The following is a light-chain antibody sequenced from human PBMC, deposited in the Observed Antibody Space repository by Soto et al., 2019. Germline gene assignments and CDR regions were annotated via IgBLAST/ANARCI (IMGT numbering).Light chain of an antibody. J-gene: IGKJ1*01. CDR2: GAS. CDR3: QQYDNWPWT. Sequence: EIVMTQSPATLSVSPVGRATLSCRASQSISDALAWYQQKPGQAPSLLINGASTRAPGFPARFSGSGSGTDLTLTISSLQAEDFAVYYCQQYDNWPWTFGKGTKVDIK. CDR1: QSISDA. V-gene: IGKV3-15*01.